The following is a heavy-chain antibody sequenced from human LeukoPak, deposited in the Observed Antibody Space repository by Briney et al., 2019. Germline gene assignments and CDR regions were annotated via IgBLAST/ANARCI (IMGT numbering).Heavy chain of an antibody. V-gene: IGHV3-7*03. Sequence: QPGGSLRLSCAASGFSFSSYWMTWVRQAPGKGLERVANIKEDGSEKYYVDSVKGRFTISRDNAKNSLYLQMNSLRAEDTAVYYCARLRGSYFDSWGQGTLVTVSS. D-gene: IGHD1-26*01. CDR1: GFSFSSYW. J-gene: IGHJ4*02. CDR2: IKEDGSEK. CDR3: ARLRGSYFDS.